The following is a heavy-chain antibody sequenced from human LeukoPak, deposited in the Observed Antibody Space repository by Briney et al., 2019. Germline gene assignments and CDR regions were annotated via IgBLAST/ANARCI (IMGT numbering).Heavy chain of an antibody. CDR2: IRADAVTT. Sequence: GGSLRLSCATSGFIFSHHGMNWVRQAPGKGLEWVSGIRADAVTTYYADSVKGRFTISRDNAKNSLYLKMNSLRAEDTASYYCARSRHSYDSSGFPHYWGQGTLVTVSS. V-gene: IGHV3-20*04. CDR3: ARSRHSYDSSGFPHY. CDR1: GFIFSHHG. D-gene: IGHD3-22*01. J-gene: IGHJ4*02.